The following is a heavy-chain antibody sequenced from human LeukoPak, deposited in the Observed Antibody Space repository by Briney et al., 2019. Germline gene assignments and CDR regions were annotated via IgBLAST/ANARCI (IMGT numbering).Heavy chain of an antibody. J-gene: IGHJ3*02. CDR1: GFTFSSYE. CDR2: ISSSGSTI. CDR3: ARVIVFSSWNDAFDI. Sequence: SGGSLRLSCAASGFTFSSYEMNWVRQAPGKGLEWVSYISSSGSTIYYADSVKGRFTISRDNAKNSLYLQMNSLRAEDTAVYYCARVIVFSSWNDAFDIWGQGTMVTVSS. D-gene: IGHD6-13*01. V-gene: IGHV3-48*03.